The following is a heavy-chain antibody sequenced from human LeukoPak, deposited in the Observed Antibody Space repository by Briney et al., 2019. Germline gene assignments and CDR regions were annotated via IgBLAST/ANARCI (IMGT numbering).Heavy chain of an antibody. J-gene: IGHJ4*02. CDR1: GFTFSSYA. CDR2: ISYDGSNK. V-gene: IGHV3-30*01. D-gene: IGHD2-2*01. CDR3: ARGDIVVVPAAIVDY. Sequence: GRSLRLSCAASGFTFSSYAMHWVRQAPGKGLEWVAVISYDGSNKYYADSVKGRFTISRDNSKNTLYLQMNSLRAEDTAVYYCARGDIVVVPAAIVDYWGQGTLVTVSS.